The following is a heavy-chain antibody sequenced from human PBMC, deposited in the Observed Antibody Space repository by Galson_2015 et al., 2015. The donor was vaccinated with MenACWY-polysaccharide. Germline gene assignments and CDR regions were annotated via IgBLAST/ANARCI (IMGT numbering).Heavy chain of an antibody. CDR2: IKQDGSEE. V-gene: IGHV3-7*01. CDR1: GFSLRSYW. CDR3: ARDTGVSRTDDWSFDL. D-gene: IGHD1-7*01. Sequence: SLRLSCAAYGFSLRSYWMSWVRQAPGKGLEWVADIKQDGSEEYYVDSVKGRFAISRDNARNSLYLQMNSLRAEDTAVYFCARDTGVSRTDDWSFDLWGRGSQVTVSS. J-gene: IGHJ2*01.